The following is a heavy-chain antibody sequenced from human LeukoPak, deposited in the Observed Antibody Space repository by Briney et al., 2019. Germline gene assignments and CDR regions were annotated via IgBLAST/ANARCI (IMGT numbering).Heavy chain of an antibody. CDR2: IYHGGST. CDR3: ARVVADITRYFDP. Sequence: PSQTLSLTCAVSGDSLSSSRYSWSWLRQPPGKGLEWIGYIYHGGSTHYNPSLESRVTLSVDRSKKQFSLKLTSATAADTAVYYCARVVADITRYFDPWGQGTLVTVSS. J-gene: IGHJ5*02. CDR1: GDSLSSSRYS. D-gene: IGHD3-3*01. V-gene: IGHV4-30-2*01.